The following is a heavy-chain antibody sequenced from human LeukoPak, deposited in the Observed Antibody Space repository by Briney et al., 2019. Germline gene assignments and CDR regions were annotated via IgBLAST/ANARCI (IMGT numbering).Heavy chain of an antibody. V-gene: IGHV1-69*05. CDR1: GGTFSSYA. Sequence: ASVKVSCKASGGTFSSYAISWVRQAPGQGLEWMGGIIPIFGTANYAQKFQGRVTITTDESTSTAYMELSSLRSEDTAVYYCARHRYSVVPAAIDQSGYYYYYYMDVWGKGTTVTVSS. CDR3: ARHRYSVVPAAIDQSGYYYYYYMDV. CDR2: IIPIFGTA. D-gene: IGHD2-2*01. J-gene: IGHJ6*03.